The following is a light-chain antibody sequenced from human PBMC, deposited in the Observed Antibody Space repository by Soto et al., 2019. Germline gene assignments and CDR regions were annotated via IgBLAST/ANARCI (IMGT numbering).Light chain of an antibody. Sequence: EIVLTQSPGTLSLSPGESATLSCRASQTVNSNYLALYQQKPGQAPRLLIFGTSSRATGIQDRFSGSGSGTDFTLTIRRVEHDVVVLYYYQQYGTSGTFGQGTKVDIK. CDR3: QQYGTSGT. V-gene: IGKV3-20*01. CDR1: QTVNSNY. J-gene: IGKJ1*01. CDR2: GTS.